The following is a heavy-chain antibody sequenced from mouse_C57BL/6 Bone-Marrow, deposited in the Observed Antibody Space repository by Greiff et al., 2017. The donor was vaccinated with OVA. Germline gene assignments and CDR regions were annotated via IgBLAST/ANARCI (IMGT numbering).Heavy chain of an antibody. CDR1: GFTFSSYG. CDR3: ARHLPDY. V-gene: IGHV5-6*01. J-gene: IGHJ3*01. CDR2: ISSGGSYT. D-gene: IGHD2-1*01. Sequence: EVKLQESGGDLVKPGGSLKLSCAASGFTFSSYGMSWVRQTPDKRLEWVATISSGGSYTYYPDSVKGRFTISRDNAKNTLYLQMSSLKSEDTAMYYCARHLPDYWGQGTLVTVSA.